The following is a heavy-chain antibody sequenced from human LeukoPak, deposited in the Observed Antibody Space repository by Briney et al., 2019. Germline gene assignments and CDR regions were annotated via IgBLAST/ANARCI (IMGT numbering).Heavy chain of an antibody. Sequence: GGSLRLSCAASGFTFSSYGMHWVRQAPGKGLEWVAVISYDGSNKYYADSVKGRFTISRDNSKNTLYLQMNSLRAEDTAVYYCARGAYSSTWSIGEYLDHWGQGTLVTVSS. J-gene: IGHJ4*02. D-gene: IGHD2-2*01. V-gene: IGHV3-30*03. CDR1: GFTFSSYG. CDR2: ISYDGSNK. CDR3: ARGAYSSTWSIGEYLDH.